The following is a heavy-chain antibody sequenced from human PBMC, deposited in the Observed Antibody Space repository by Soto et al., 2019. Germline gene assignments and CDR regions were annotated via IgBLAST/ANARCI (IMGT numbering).Heavy chain of an antibody. CDR2: INAGNGNT. CDR3: ARMYYYDSSGYYFPLYFDY. V-gene: IGHV1-3*01. CDR1: GYTFTSYA. D-gene: IGHD3-22*01. Sequence: EASVKVSCKASGYTFTSYATHWVRQAPGQRLEWMGWINAGNGNTKYSQKFQGRVTITRDTSASTAYMELSSLRSEDTAVYYCARMYYYDSSGYYFPLYFDYWGQGTMVTVYS. J-gene: IGHJ4*02.